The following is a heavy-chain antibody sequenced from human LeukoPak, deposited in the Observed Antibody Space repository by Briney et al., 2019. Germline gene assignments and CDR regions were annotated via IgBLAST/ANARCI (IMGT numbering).Heavy chain of an antibody. Sequence: SETLSLTCAVYGGSFSGYYWSWIRQPPGKGLEWIGEINHSGSTNYNPSLKSRVTISVDTSKNQFTLKLSSVTAADTAVYYCASGWSRFDYWGQGTLVTVSS. CDR2: INHSGST. D-gene: IGHD2-8*02. V-gene: IGHV4-34*01. CDR3: ASGWSRFDY. J-gene: IGHJ4*02. CDR1: GGSFSGYY.